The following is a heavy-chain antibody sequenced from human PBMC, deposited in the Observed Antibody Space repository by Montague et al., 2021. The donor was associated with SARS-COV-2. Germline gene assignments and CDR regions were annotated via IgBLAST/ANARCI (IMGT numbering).Heavy chain of an antibody. J-gene: IGHJ4*02. CDR2: IYYNTGNT. CDR3: ARGTGYDYYFDC. V-gene: IGHV4-59*01. D-gene: IGHD5-12*01. CDR1: GGSISDYY. Sequence: SETLSLTCSVSGGSISDYYWNWIRQPPGKGLEWIGYIYYNTGNTXXNPXRESRVTIPLDTSKDQFSLDLRSVTAADTALYFCARGTGYDYYFDCWGLGTLVTVSS.